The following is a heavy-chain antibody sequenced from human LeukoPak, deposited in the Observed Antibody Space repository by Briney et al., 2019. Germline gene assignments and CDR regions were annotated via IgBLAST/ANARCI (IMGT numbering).Heavy chain of an antibody. CDR1: GFTFSSYA. J-gene: IGHJ4*02. Sequence: PGGSLRLSCAASGFTFSSYAMSWVRQAPGKGLEWVSAISGGGGSTYYADSVKGRFTVSRDNSKNTLYLLMYSLRAEDTALYYCAKALYGLWLSGDYWGQGTLVTVSS. D-gene: IGHD5-18*01. V-gene: IGHV3-23*01. CDR2: ISGGGGST. CDR3: AKALYGLWLSGDY.